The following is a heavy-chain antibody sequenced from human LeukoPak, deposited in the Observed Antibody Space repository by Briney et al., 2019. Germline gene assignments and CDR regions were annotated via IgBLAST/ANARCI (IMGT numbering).Heavy chain of an antibody. CDR1: GGSISSGSYY. D-gene: IGHD3-22*01. Sequence: SETLSLTCTVSGGSISSGSYYWSWIRQPAGKGLEWIGRICTSGSTNYNPSLKSRVTISVDTSKNQFSLKLSSVTAADTAVYYCARDYYDSSGYYWEVFDYWGQGTLVTVSS. J-gene: IGHJ4*02. CDR2: ICTSGST. CDR3: ARDYYDSSGYYWEVFDY. V-gene: IGHV4-61*02.